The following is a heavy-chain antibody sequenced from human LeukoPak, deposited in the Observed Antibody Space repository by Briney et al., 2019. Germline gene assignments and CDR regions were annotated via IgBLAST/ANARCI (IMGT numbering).Heavy chain of an antibody. Sequence: GASVKVSCKASGYTFNGYYIHWVRQAPGQGLEWMGWINPNSGGTNYAQKFQGRVTMTRDTSISTAYMELSRLRSDDTAVYYCARDRVVVAASFRFDPWGQGTLVTVSS. CDR1: GYTFNGYY. D-gene: IGHD2-15*01. J-gene: IGHJ5*02. CDR3: ARDRVVVAASFRFDP. CDR2: INPNSGGT. V-gene: IGHV1-2*02.